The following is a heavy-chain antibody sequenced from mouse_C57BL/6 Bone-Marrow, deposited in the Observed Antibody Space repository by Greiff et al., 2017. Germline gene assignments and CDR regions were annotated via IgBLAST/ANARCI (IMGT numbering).Heavy chain of an antibody. CDR3: ARLPLYYSNSY. CDR1: GYAFSSYW. Sequence: VQLQQSGAELVKPGASVKISCKASGYAFSSYWMNWVKQRPGKGLEWIGQIYPGDGDTNYNGKFKGKATLTADKSSSTAYMQLSSLTSEDSAVYFCARLPLYYSNSYWGQGTTLTVSS. D-gene: IGHD2-5*01. CDR2: IYPGDGDT. V-gene: IGHV1-80*01. J-gene: IGHJ2*01.